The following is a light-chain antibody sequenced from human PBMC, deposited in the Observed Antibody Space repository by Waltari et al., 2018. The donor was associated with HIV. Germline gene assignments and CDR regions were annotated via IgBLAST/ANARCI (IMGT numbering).Light chain of an antibody. CDR1: NIGSKS. CDR3: QLWDRTYDPVV. J-gene: IGLJ2*01. Sequence: SYVLTQPPSVSVAPGQTASITCGGNNIGSKSLQWYQQRPGQAPVLVVYDDGARPSGTPRRFSGSNSGNTATLTITRVEAGDEADYYCQLWDRTYDPVVFGGGTKLTVL. V-gene: IGLV3-21*02. CDR2: DDG.